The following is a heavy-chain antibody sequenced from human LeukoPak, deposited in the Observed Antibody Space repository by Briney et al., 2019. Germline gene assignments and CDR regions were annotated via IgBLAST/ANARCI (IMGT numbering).Heavy chain of an antibody. CDR1: GFTVSSNY. Sequence: PGGSLRLSCAASGFTVSSNYMSWVRQAPGKGLEWVSVIYSGGSTYYADSVKGRFTISRDNSKNTLYLQMNSLRAEDTAVYYCAREEYSSSWHFDYWGQGTLVTVSS. CDR2: IYSGGST. V-gene: IGHV3-66*01. CDR3: AREEYSSSWHFDY. J-gene: IGHJ4*02. D-gene: IGHD6-13*01.